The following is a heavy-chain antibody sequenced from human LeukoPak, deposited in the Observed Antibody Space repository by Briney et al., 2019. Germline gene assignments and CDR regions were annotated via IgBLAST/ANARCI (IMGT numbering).Heavy chain of an antibody. V-gene: IGHV1-46*01. CDR2: INPSGGST. Sequence: ASVKVSCKASGYTFTSYYMHWVRQAPGQGLEWMGIINPSGGSTSYAQKFQGRVTMTRDTSTSTVYMELSGLRSEDTAVYYCARDLRIAVADDAFDIWGQGTMVTVSS. D-gene: IGHD6-19*01. CDR3: ARDLRIAVADDAFDI. J-gene: IGHJ3*02. CDR1: GYTFTSYY.